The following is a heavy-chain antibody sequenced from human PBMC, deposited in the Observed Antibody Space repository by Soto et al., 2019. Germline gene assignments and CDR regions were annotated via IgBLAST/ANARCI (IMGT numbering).Heavy chain of an antibody. CDR3: ARDKLTGVFDY. D-gene: IGHD2-8*02. J-gene: IGHJ4*02. V-gene: IGHV4-34*01. CDR1: GGSFSGYY. CDR2: INPSGST. Sequence: QVQLQQWGAGLLKPSETLSLTCAVYGGSFSGYYWTWIRQPPGTGLEWIGEINPSGSTYNNPSLTSRVTISVDTAQNQFSLKLTSATAAGPAVYYCARDKLTGVFDYWGQGTLVTVSS.